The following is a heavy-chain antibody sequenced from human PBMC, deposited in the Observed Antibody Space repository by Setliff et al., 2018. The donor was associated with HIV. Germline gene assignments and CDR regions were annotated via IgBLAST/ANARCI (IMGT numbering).Heavy chain of an antibody. CDR1: GFTSGFTFTNYR. Sequence: PGGSLRLSCAASGFTSGFTFTNYRMSWVRQAPGKGLEWVANINQNGREKYYVDSVRGRFTISRDNAKNTLYLQMNNLRVDDTAMYYCARGGITVGGYTLVGDRLWDHWGQGTPVTVSS. D-gene: IGHD3-16*01. CDR3: ARGGITVGGYTLVGDRLWDH. CDR2: INQNGREK. V-gene: IGHV3-7*04. J-gene: IGHJ4*02.